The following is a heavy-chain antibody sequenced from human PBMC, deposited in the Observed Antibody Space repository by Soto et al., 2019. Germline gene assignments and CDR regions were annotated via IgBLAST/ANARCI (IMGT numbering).Heavy chain of an antibody. D-gene: IGHD3-10*01. V-gene: IGHV1-18*01. CDR2: ISGYNGNA. CDR1: GYTFTSYG. CDR3: AREAGGSYYYGMDV. J-gene: IGHJ6*02. Sequence: ASVKVSCKASGYTFTSYGITWVRQAPGQGLEWMGWISGYNGNANYAQKLQGRVTMTTDTPTTTAYMELRSLRSDGTAVYYCAREAGGSYYYGMDVWGQGTTVT.